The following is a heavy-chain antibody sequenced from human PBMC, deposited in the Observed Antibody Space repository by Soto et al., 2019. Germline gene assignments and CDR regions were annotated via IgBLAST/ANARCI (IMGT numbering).Heavy chain of an antibody. V-gene: IGHV3-74*01. CDR3: ARGNLGGFDL. D-gene: IGHD4-4*01. Sequence: EVQLVESKGGLVQRGGSLRLSCGASGFTFDYYWMHWVRQAPGQGLVWVAHIQNDGSRTTYADSVKGRFTISRDNAKNTMYLQMNSLGAEDTAVYYCARGNLGGFDLWGQGTTVTVSS. CDR1: GFTFDYYW. CDR2: IQNDGSRT. J-gene: IGHJ3*01.